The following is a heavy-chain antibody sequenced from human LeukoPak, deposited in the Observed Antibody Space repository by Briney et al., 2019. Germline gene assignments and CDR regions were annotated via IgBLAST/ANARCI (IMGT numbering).Heavy chain of an antibody. V-gene: IGHV3-23*01. CDR2: ISGSGDST. Sequence: GGSLRLSCAASGFTFSSYAMSWVRQAPGKGLEWVSAISGSGDSTYYTDFVKGRFTTSRDNSKNTLYLQINSLRAEDTAVYYCAKAYYYGSGTPGRGIDYWGQGTLVTVSS. CDR3: AKAYYYGSGTPGRGIDY. CDR1: GFTFSSYA. J-gene: IGHJ4*02. D-gene: IGHD3-10*01.